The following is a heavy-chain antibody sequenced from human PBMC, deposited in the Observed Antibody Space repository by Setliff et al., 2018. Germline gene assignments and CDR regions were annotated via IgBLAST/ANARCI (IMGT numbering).Heavy chain of an antibody. J-gene: IGHJ4*02. V-gene: IGHV1-69*13. Sequence: SVKGSCKASGGTFSSYAISWVRQAPGQGLEWMGGIIPIFGTANYAQKLQGRVTITADESTSTAYIELSSLRSEDTAVYYCARGHFTYCGGDCYTQFDYWGQGTLVTVSS. D-gene: IGHD2-21*01. CDR3: ARGHFTYCGGDCYTQFDY. CDR1: GGTFSSYA. CDR2: IIPIFGTA.